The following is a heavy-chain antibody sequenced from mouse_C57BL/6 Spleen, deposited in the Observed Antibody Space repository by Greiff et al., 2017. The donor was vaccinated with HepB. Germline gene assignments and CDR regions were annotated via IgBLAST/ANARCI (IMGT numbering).Heavy chain of an antibody. Sequence: EVQGVESGGGLVQPGGSLSLSCAASGFTFTDYYMSWVRQPPGKVLEWLGFIRKKANGYTTEYSASVKGRFTISRDNSQSILYLQMNALRAEDSATYYCARYGRWLRLYYAMDYWGQGTSVTVSS. V-gene: IGHV7-3*01. D-gene: IGHD2-2*01. J-gene: IGHJ4*01. CDR3: ARYGRWLRLYYAMDY. CDR1: GFTFTDYY. CDR2: IRKKANGYTT.